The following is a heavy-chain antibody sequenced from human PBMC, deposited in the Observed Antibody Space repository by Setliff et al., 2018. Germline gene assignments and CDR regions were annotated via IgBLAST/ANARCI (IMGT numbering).Heavy chain of an antibody. D-gene: IGHD3-16*01. CDR3: ARDGGEY. CDR2: IKQDGSEK. Sequence: LRLSCSASGFTFSRYWMSWVRQAPGKGLEWVANIKQDGSEKYYVDSVKGRFTISRDNAKNSLYLQMNSLRAEDTAVYYCARDGGEYWGQGTQVTVSS. J-gene: IGHJ4*02. V-gene: IGHV3-7*01. CDR1: GFTFSRYW.